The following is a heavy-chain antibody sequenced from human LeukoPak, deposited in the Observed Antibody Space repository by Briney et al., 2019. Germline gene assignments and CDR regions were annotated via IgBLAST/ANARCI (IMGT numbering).Heavy chain of an antibody. J-gene: IGHJ4*02. D-gene: IGHD3-9*01. Sequence: GGSLRLSCAASGFTFSSYAMSWVRQAPGKGLEWVSAISGSGGSTYYADSVKGRFTISRDNSKNTLYLQMNSLRAEDAAVYYCAKDTYYDILTGDYWGQGTLVTVSS. CDR3: AKDTYYDILTGDY. V-gene: IGHV3-23*01. CDR1: GFTFSSYA. CDR2: ISGSGGST.